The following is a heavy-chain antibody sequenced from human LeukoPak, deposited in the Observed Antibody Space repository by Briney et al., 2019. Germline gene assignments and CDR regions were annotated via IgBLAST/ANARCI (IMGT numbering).Heavy chain of an antibody. CDR1: SASISSSSYY. J-gene: IGHJ4*02. Sequence: SETLSLTCTVSSASISSSSYYWGWIRQPPGKGLEWIGNIYYSGSTYYNPSLKSRVTISVDTSQSQFSLRLSSVTAADTAVYYCARYDSGGFYRNFDYWGQGTLVTVSS. CDR3: ARYDSGGFYRNFDY. CDR2: IYYSGST. D-gene: IGHD3-22*01. V-gene: IGHV4-39*01.